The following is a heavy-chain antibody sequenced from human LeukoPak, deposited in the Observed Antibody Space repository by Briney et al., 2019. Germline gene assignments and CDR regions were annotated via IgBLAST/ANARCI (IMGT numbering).Heavy chain of an antibody. CDR1: GFTFSSYS. Sequence: GGSLRLSCEASGFTFSSYSMNWVRQAPGKGLEWISYISTSTTTIYYANSVKGRFTISRDNAKNSLYLQMNSLRAEDTAVYYCAELGITMIGGVWGKGTTVTISS. CDR2: ISTSTTTI. D-gene: IGHD3-10*02. J-gene: IGHJ6*04. V-gene: IGHV3-48*04. CDR3: AELGITMIGGV.